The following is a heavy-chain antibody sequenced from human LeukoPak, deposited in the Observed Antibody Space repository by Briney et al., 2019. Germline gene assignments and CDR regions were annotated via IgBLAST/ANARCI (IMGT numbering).Heavy chain of an antibody. Sequence: PGGSLRLSCAASGFTFSSYGMHWVRQAPGKGLEWVAVISYDGRNKYYADSVKGRFTISRDNSRNTLYLQMNSLRAEDAAVYYCAKDVGSLSISWYYYGMDVWGRGATVTVSS. J-gene: IGHJ6*02. CDR2: ISYDGRNK. D-gene: IGHD6-13*01. CDR3: AKDVGSLSISWYYYGMDV. CDR1: GFTFSSYG. V-gene: IGHV3-30*18.